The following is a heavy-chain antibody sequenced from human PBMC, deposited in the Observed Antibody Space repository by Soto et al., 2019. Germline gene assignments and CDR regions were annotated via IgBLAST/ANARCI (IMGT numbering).Heavy chain of an antibody. D-gene: IGHD3-10*01. Sequence: PSETLSLTCAVYGGSFSNNYWTWFRQPPGKGLEWIGEISPSGTTKYIPSLKSRGTISVDTSRKQFFLKVTSVSAADTAVYYCATSLWFGTQPEIWGPGTLV. CDR2: ISPSGTT. V-gene: IGHV4-34*01. J-gene: IGHJ4*02. CDR1: GGSFSNNY. CDR3: ATSLWFGTQPEI.